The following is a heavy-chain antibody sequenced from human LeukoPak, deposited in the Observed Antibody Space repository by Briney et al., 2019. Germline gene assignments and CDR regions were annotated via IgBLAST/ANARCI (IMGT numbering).Heavy chain of an antibody. CDR3: AREANHDSSGYPQAFEI. D-gene: IGHD3-22*01. V-gene: IGHV3-48*03. CDR1: GFTFSSYE. Sequence: GGSLRLSCAASGFTFSSYEMNWVRQAPGKGLEWVSYISSSGSTIYYADSVKGRFTISRDNAKNSLYLQMSSLRAEDTAVYYCAREANHDSSGYPQAFEIWGQGTMVTVSS. J-gene: IGHJ3*02. CDR2: ISSSGSTI.